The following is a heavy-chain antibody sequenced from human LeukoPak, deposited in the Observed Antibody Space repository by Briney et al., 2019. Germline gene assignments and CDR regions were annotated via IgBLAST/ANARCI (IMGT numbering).Heavy chain of an antibody. V-gene: IGHV3-23*01. CDR3: AKAPVTTCRGAFCYPFDY. Sequence: GGPLRLSCAASGFTFSSYGMSWVRQAPGKGLEWVSAISDTGNTYHADSVKGRFTISRDSSKNTLFLQMNRLRPEDAAVYYCAKAPVTTCRGAFCYPFDYWGLGTLVTVSS. D-gene: IGHD2-15*01. CDR2: ISDTGNT. J-gene: IGHJ4*02. CDR1: GFTFSSYG.